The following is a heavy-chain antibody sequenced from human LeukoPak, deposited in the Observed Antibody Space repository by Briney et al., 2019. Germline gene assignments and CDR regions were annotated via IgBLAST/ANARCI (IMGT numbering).Heavy chain of an antibody. CDR3: ASLGY. CDR1: GFTFSIYW. Sequence: GGSLRLSCAASGFTFSIYWVHWVRQAPGKGLVWVSSINSDGSSTSYADSVKGRFTISRDNAKNTLYLQMNTLRAEDTAVYYCASLGYWGQGTPVTVPS. CDR2: INSDGSST. J-gene: IGHJ4*02. V-gene: IGHV3-74*01.